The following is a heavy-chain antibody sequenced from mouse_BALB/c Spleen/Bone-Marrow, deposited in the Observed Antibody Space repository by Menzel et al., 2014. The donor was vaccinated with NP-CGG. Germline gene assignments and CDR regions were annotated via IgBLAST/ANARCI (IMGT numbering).Heavy chain of an antibody. Sequence: VQLQHSGAELVKPGASVKLSCTPSGFNIKDTHMHWVKQRPEQGLGWIGRIDPANGNTKYDPNFQGKATITADTSSNTAYLQLSSLTSEDTAVYYCARDYANTAWFAYWGQGTLVTVS. CDR3: ARDYANTAWFAY. CDR2: IDPANGNT. D-gene: IGHD1-1*01. CDR1: GFNIKDTH. J-gene: IGHJ3*01. V-gene: IGHV14-3*02.